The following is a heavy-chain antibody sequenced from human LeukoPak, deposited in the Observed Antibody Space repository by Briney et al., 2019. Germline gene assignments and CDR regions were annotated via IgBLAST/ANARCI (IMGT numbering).Heavy chain of an antibody. CDR2: IKEDGSEQ. D-gene: IGHD1-26*01. CDR1: GFTFSSYW. J-gene: IGHJ6*03. V-gene: IGHV3-7*01. CDR3: ARDPSRSSNHFHMDV. Sequence: HSGGSLRLSCAASGFTFSSYWMSWVRQAPGKGLEWVANIKEDGSEQNYVDSVKGRFTISRDNAKNSLYLQMNSLRAVDTAVYYCARDPSRSSNHFHMDVWGKGTTVTVSS.